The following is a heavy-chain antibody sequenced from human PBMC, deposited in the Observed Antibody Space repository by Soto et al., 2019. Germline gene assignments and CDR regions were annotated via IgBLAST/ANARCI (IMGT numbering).Heavy chain of an antibody. Sequence: GGSLRLSCAASGFTFSSYAMSWVRQAPGKGLEWVSAISGSGGSTYYADSVKGRFTISRDNSKSTLFLHMSSLKSEDTAVYYCAITSVADASFDYWGQGALVTVSS. V-gene: IGHV3-23*01. D-gene: IGHD4-4*01. CDR2: ISGSGGST. CDR1: GFTFSSYA. CDR3: AITSVADASFDY. J-gene: IGHJ4*02.